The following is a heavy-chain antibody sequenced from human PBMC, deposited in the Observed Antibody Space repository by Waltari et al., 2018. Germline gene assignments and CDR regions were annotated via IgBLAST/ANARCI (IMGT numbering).Heavy chain of an antibody. D-gene: IGHD2-2*01. CDR3: AGDRAIGLFFDY. Sequence: QVQLQASGQGLVKPSGTLSLTCAVSGDSISGNYWWSWVRQSPAKGLEWIGQVHHSGKSHYNPSLESLVTISLDKPKNQFSLNLNSVTAADTAVYYCAGDRAIGLFFDYWGRGALVTVSS. J-gene: IGHJ4*02. CDR2: VHHSGKS. V-gene: IGHV4-4*02. CDR1: GDSISGNYW.